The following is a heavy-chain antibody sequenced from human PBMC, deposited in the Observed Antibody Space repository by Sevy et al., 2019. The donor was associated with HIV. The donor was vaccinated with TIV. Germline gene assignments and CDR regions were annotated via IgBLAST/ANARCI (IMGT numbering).Heavy chain of an antibody. J-gene: IGHJ4*02. D-gene: IGHD2-15*01. CDR1: GYSISSGHY. CDR2: IYYTGST. V-gene: IGHV4-38-2*01. CDR3: ARVYSGYIDQ. Sequence: SETLSLTCAVSGYSISSGHYWGWIRQPPGKGLEWVGGIYYTGSTFYNPSLESRLTILVDTSRNQFSLRLSSVTAADTAVYYCARVYSGYIDQWGQGTLVTVSS.